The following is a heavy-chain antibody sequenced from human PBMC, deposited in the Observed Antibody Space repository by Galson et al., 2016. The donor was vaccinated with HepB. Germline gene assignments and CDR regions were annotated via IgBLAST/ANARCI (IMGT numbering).Heavy chain of an antibody. J-gene: IGHJ6*03. V-gene: IGHV4-39*01. D-gene: IGHD2-21*01. CDR3: ATGIVVAGKMYYYYMDV. CDR2: IYHTEST. Sequence: LSLTCSVSGASISGTEYYWGWIRQPPGRGLEWIGSIYHTESTYYNPSLESRVTISMDTSKNQLSLRLNSVSAADTGVYYCATGIVVAGKMYYYYMDVWGKGTTVTVSS. CDR1: GASISGTEYY.